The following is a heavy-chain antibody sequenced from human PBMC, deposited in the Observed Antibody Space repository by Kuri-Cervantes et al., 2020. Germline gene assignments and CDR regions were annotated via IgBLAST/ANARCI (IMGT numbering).Heavy chain of an antibody. V-gene: IGHV3-23*01. J-gene: IGHJ4*02. CDR3: ARDWDSSGYYRSFDY. D-gene: IGHD3-22*01. CDR2: ISGRGGIT. CDR1: GFSFSSYA. Sequence: LSLTCAASGFSFSSYAMTWVRQAPGKGLEWVAAISGRGGITYYADSVKGRFTISRDNSKNTLDLHMSSLRAEDTAVYYCARDWDSSGYYRSFDYWGQGTLVTVSS.